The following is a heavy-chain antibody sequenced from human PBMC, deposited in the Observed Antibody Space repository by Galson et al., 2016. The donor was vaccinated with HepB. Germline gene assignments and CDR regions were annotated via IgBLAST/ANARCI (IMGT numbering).Heavy chain of an antibody. CDR1: GGPIGSSSLY. CDR2: MYSSGTT. V-gene: IGHV4-39*01. CDR3: ARHVHYNSPPIGFDS. D-gene: IGHD1-14*01. J-gene: IGHJ5*01. Sequence: SETLSLTCSVSGGPIGSSSLYWGWIRQPPGKGLEWIGSMYSSGTTYYNPSLERRVTISVDTSKNQFSLKVKYVTAADTAVYYCARHVHYNSPPIGFDSWGQGTLVTVSS.